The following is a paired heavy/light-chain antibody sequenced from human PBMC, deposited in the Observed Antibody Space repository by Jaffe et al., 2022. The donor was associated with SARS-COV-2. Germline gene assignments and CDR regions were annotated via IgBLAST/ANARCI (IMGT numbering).Light chain of an antibody. CDR1: SSDVGGYKY. CDR2: EVS. V-gene: IGLV2-8*01. J-gene: IGLJ3*02. Sequence: QSALTQPPSASGSPGQSVTISCTGTSSDVGGYKYVSWYQRHPGKGPKLIIYEVSKRPSGVPDRFSGSKSGNTASLTVSGLQAEDECEYFCSSYAGNNNWVFGGGTKLTVL. CDR3: SSYAGNNNWV.
Heavy chain of an antibody. CDR3: AGGYYYDTSGYYYGGAFDY. D-gene: IGHD3-22*01. Sequence: QVQLVESGGGVVQPGRSLRLSCAASGFTFNTYGMHWVRQAPGKGLEWVAVISYDGSNKYYTDSVKGRFTISRDNSKNTVYLQMNSLRAEDTAVYFCAGGYYYDTSGYYYGGAFDYWGQGTLVAVSS. CDR2: ISYDGSNK. CDR1: GFTFNTYG. J-gene: IGHJ4*02. V-gene: IGHV3-30*03.